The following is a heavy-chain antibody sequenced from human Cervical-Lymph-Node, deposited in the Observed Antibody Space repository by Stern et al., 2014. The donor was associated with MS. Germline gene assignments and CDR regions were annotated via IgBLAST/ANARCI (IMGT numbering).Heavy chain of an antibody. V-gene: IGHV1-2*04. Sequence: VQLVESGAEVKKPGASVTVSCKASGYTFTGYYMHWVRQAPGQGLEWMGWINPNSGGTNYAQKFQGWVTMTRDTSISTAYMELSRLRSDDTAVYYCARGAHKAYDAFDIWGQGTMVTVSS. CDR3: ARGAHKAYDAFDI. CDR2: INPNSGGT. CDR1: GYTFTGYY. J-gene: IGHJ3*02.